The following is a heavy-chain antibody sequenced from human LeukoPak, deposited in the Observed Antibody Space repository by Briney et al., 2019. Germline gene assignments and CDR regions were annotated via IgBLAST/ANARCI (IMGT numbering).Heavy chain of an antibody. V-gene: IGHV4-31*03. D-gene: IGHD2-15*01. J-gene: IGHJ3*02. Sequence: SETLSLTRTVSGGSISSGGYYWSWIRQHPGKGLEWIGYIYYSGSTYYNPSLKSRVTISVDTSKNQFSLKLSSVTAADTAVYYCARGHRRGPSPDDAFDIWGQGTMVTVSS. CDR2: IYYSGST. CDR3: ARGHRRGPSPDDAFDI. CDR1: GGSISSGGYY.